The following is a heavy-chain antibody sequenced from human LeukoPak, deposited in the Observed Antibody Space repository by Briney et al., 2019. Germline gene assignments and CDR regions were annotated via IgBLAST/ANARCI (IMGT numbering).Heavy chain of an antibody. D-gene: IGHD2-2*01. V-gene: IGHV3-66*01. CDR2: IYTGDNT. Sequence: GGSLRLSCAASRISDYMIWVRQAPGTGLEWVSVIYTGDNTYYANPVKGRFTISRDNSQRMLYLQMNSLRAEDTSVYYCASSTSTPGGFDFWGQGTLVTVSS. J-gene: IGHJ4*02. CDR1: RISDY. CDR3: ASSTSTPGGFDF.